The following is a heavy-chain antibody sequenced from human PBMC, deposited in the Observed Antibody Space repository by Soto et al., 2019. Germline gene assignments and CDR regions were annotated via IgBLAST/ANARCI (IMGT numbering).Heavy chain of an antibody. CDR1: GGSISSYY. Sequence: PSETLSLTCTVSGGSISSYYWSWIRQPPGKGLEWIGYIFYSGSTNYNPSLKTRVTISVDTSKNQFSLKLSSVTAADTAVYYCARDLRERWTGTYGMDVWGQGTTVTVSS. CDR2: IFYSGST. V-gene: IGHV4-59*01. CDR3: ARDLRERWTGTYGMDV. J-gene: IGHJ6*02. D-gene: IGHD3-10*01.